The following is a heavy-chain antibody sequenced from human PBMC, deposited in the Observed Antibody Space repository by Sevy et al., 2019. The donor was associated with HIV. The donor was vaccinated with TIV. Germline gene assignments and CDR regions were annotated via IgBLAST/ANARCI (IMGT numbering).Heavy chain of an antibody. V-gene: IGHV4-4*07. CDR1: GGSIGTYY. CDR2: IHTGGTT. J-gene: IGHJ5*02. D-gene: IGHD3-16*01. Sequence: SETLSLTCTISGGSIGTYYWSWIRQSAGEGLEWIGRIHTGGTTDYNPSLKGRASLSLGTSKQQFSLNLRSLTVADTAMYYCARSLGAVAGSDNWFGPWGQGTLVTVSS. CDR3: ARSLGAVAGSDNWFGP.